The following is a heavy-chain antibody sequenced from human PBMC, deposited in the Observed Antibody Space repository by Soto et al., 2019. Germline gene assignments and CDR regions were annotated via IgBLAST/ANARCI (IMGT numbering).Heavy chain of an antibody. CDR3: ARVRGNSVYFDY. D-gene: IGHD2-21*02. CDR1: GGSISSGGYY. V-gene: IGHV4-30-4*08. CDR2: IYYSGST. J-gene: IGHJ4*02. Sequence: PSETLSLTCTVSGGSISSGGYYWSWIRQPPGKGLEWIGYIYYSGSTYYNPSLKSRVTISVDTSKNQFSLKLSSVTAADTAVYYCARVRGNSVYFDYWGQGTLVTVSS.